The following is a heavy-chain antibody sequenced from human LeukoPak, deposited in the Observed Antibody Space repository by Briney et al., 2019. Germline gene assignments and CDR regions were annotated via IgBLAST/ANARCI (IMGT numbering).Heavy chain of an antibody. CDR1: GFTFSSYS. J-gene: IGHJ4*02. CDR3: ARDSDRKQWLVLPPSGGLDY. Sequence: GGSLRLSCAASGFTFSSYSMNWVRQAPGKGLEWVSYISSSSSTIYYADSVKGRFTISRDNAKNSLYLQMNSLRAEDTAVYYCARDSDRKQWLVLPPSGGLDYWGQGTLVTVSS. V-gene: IGHV3-48*01. CDR2: ISSSSSTI. D-gene: IGHD6-19*01.